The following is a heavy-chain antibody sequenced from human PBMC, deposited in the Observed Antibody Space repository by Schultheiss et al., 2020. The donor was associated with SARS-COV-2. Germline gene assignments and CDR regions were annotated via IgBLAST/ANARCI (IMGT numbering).Heavy chain of an antibody. CDR1: GYTFTSDW. J-gene: IGHJ3*02. Sequence: GGSLRLSCKGSGYTFTSDWIAWVRQMPGKGLEWMGIIYPGDSDTRYSPSFQGQVTISADKSISTAYLQWSSLKASDTAMYYCARQERDDAFDIWGQGTMVTVSS. CDR2: IYPGDSDT. D-gene: IGHD1-1*01. CDR3: ARQERDDAFDI. V-gene: IGHV5-51*01.